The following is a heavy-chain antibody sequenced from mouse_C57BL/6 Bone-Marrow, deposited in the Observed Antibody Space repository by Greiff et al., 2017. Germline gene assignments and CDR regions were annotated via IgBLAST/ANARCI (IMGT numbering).Heavy chain of an antibody. J-gene: IGHJ4*01. D-gene: IGHD2-1*01. CDR2: IDPENGDT. CDR1: GFNIKDDY. V-gene: IGHV14-4*01. CDR3: ARGDYGNYDARDY. Sequence: VQLQQSGAELVRPGASVKLSCTASGFNIKDDYMHWVKQRPEQGLEWIGWIDPENGDTEYASKFQGKATITADTSSNTAYLQLSSLTSEDSAVYFCARGDYGNYDARDYWGQGTSVTVSS.